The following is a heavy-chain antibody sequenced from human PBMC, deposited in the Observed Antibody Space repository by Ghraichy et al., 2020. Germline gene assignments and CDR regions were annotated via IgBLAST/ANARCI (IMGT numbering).Heavy chain of an antibody. CDR3: ASKNDSMIRGVIIRGPFDL. CDR1: GGSVGSSSFY. CDR2: IYNSGST. D-gene: IGHD3-10*01. J-gene: IGHJ2*01. V-gene: IGHV4-39*02. Sequence: SETLSLTCTVSGGSVGSSSFYWDWIRQPPGKGLEWIGSIYNSGSTYYNPSLKSRLTISVDTSKNHFSLKLSSVTAADTAVYYCASKNDSMIRGVIIRGPFDLWGRGTLLTVSS.